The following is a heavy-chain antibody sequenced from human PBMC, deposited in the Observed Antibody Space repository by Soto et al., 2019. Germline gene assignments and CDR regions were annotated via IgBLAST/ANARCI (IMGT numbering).Heavy chain of an antibody. CDR2: IVPLFRTT. CDR3: ARGGYSSTWSDLLDRSGLDV. V-gene: IGHV1-69*06. J-gene: IGHJ6*02. Sequence: SVEVSCKXSGGTFSSYAINWVRQAPGQGLEWMGGIVPLFRTTNYAQKFQGRVTITADTSTYTVYMELSELRSGDTAVYYCARGGYSSTWSDLLDRSGLDVWGQGTTVTVS. D-gene: IGHD6-13*01. CDR1: GGTFSSYA.